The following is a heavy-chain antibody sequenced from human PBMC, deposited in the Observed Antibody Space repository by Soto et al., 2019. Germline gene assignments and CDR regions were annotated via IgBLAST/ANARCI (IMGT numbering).Heavy chain of an antibody. J-gene: IGHJ6*02. CDR2: ISAYNGNT. CDR1: GYTFTSYG. Sequence: GASVKVSCKASGYTFTSYGISWVRQAPGQGLEWMGWISAYNGNTNYAQKLQGRVTMTTDTSTSTAYMELRSLRSDDTAVYYCARNWVPAARSPDYYYGMDVWGQGTTVTVSS. D-gene: IGHD2-2*01. V-gene: IGHV1-18*01. CDR3: ARNWVPAARSPDYYYGMDV.